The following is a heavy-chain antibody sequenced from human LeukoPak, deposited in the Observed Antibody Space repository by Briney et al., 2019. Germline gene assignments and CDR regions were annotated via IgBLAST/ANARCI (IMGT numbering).Heavy chain of an antibody. CDR2: ISSSSSYI. D-gene: IGHD3-22*01. Sequence: GGSLRLSCAASGFTFSSYSMNWVRQAPGKGLEWVSSISSSSSYIYYADSVKGRFTISRDNAKNSLYLQMNSLRAEDTAAYYCARDWDYYDSSGYHDYWGQGTLVTVSS. CDR1: GFTFSSYS. V-gene: IGHV3-21*01. CDR3: ARDWDYYDSSGYHDY. J-gene: IGHJ4*02.